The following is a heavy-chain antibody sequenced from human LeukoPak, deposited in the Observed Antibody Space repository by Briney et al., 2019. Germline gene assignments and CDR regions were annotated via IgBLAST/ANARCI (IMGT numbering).Heavy chain of an antibody. CDR2: LSFDGAHK. D-gene: IGHD3-10*01. CDR1: GFTFRHYA. CDR3: VRARAGGLNY. J-gene: IGHJ4*02. Sequence: PGGSLRLSCAASGFTFRHYAVHWDRQAPGRGLEWVAVLSFDGAHKYYAESVKGRFTISRDNSNNTLFLQMDSLRIEDTALYYCVRARAGGLNYWGQGTLVTVSS. V-gene: IGHV3-30*04.